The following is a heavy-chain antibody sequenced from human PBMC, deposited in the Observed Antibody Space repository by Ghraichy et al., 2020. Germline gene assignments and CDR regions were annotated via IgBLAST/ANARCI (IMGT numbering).Heavy chain of an antibody. J-gene: IGHJ6*03. V-gene: IGHV4-4*07. D-gene: IGHD1-14*01. Sequence: ESLNISCTVSGGSISSYYWSWIRQPAGKGLEWIGRIYTSGSTNYNPSLKSRVTMSVDTSKNQFSLKLSSVTAADTAVYYCARASPRSVGRKDDYYYYMDVWGQGTTVTVSS. CDR1: GGSISSYY. CDR3: ARASPRSVGRKDDYYYYMDV. CDR2: IYTSGST.